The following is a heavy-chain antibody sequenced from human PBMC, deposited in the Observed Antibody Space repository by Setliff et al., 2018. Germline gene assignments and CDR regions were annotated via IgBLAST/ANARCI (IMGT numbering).Heavy chain of an antibody. J-gene: IGHJ4*02. CDR3: ARTGTYRYFDY. CDR2: IYSGGTT. D-gene: IGHD1-1*01. Sequence: SETLSLTCKVSGDSMSSGVYYWAWIRRPPGKGLEWIGRIYSGGTTYYNSSLKSRVAISVDTSKSQFSLRLNSVTAADTAVYYCARTGTYRYFDYWGRGTLVTVSS. CDR1: GDSMSSGVYY. V-gene: IGHV4-39*01.